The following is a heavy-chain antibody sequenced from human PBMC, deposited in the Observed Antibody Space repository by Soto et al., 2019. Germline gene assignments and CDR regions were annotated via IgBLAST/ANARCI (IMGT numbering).Heavy chain of an antibody. V-gene: IGHV3-48*02. CDR1: GFTFSSYS. Sequence: GSLRLSCAASGFTFSSYSMNWVRQAPGKGLEWVSYISSSSSTIYYADSVKGRFTISRDNAKNSLYLQMNSLRDEDTAVYYCARGAKMATIANPVERHFDYWGQGTLVTVSS. CDR2: ISSSSSTI. D-gene: IGHD1-1*01. CDR3: ARGAKMATIANPVERHFDY. J-gene: IGHJ4*02.